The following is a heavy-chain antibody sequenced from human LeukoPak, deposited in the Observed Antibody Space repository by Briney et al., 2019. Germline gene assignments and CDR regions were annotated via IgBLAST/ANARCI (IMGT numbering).Heavy chain of an antibody. CDR1: GGSISSSTYY. CDR3: ARRLNSSWYAGQYDY. V-gene: IGHV4-39*01. Sequence: SETLSLTCTVSGGSISSSTYYWAWIRQPPGKGLEWIGCIYYSGSTYYNPSLKSRVTISVDTSKDQFSLKLSSVTAADTAVYYCARRLNSSWYAGQYDYWGQGTLVTVSS. J-gene: IGHJ4*02. CDR2: IYYSGST. D-gene: IGHD6-13*01.